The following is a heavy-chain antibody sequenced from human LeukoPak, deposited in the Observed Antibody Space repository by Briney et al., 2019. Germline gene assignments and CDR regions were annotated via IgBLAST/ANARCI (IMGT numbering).Heavy chain of an antibody. J-gene: IGHJ6*02. V-gene: IGHV4-30-2*01. D-gene: IGHD1/OR15-1a*01. CDR2: IYHSGST. Sequence: PSETLSLTCTVSGGSISSGGYYWSWIRQPPGKGLEWIGYIYHSGSTYYNPSLKSRVTISVDRSKNQFSLKLSSVTAADTAVYYCARKQWRGHYMDVWGQGTTVTVSS. CDR3: ARKQWRGHYMDV. CDR1: GGSISSGGYY.